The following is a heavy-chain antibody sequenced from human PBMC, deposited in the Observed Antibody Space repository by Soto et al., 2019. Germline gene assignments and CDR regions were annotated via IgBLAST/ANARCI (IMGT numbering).Heavy chain of an antibody. CDR2: ISGSGYNT. Sequence: EVQLLQSGGALVQPGGSLRLSCAASGFTFTSFTMNWVRQAPGKGLEWVSAISGSGYNTYDADSVRGRFTISRDNSKNNLYLQINSLRGDDTTVYFCAKSIRTTLCVYDYWGHGALVTVSS. V-gene: IGHV3-23*01. CDR1: GFTFTSFT. D-gene: IGHD4-17*01. J-gene: IGHJ4*01. CDR3: AKSIRTTLCVYDY.